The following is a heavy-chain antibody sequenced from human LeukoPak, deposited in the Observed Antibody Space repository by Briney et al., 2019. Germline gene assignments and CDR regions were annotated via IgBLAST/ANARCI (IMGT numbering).Heavy chain of an antibody. CDR3: VRATGF. CDR2: ISSNGDNT. J-gene: IGHJ4*02. CDR1: GFTFSTYV. Sequence: GGSLRLSCSVSGFTFSTYVMHWVRQAPGKGLEYVSAISSNGDNTYYADSVKGRFTISRDNSKNTLYLQMSSLRADDTAVYYCVRATGFWDQGTLVTVSS. V-gene: IGHV3-64D*06.